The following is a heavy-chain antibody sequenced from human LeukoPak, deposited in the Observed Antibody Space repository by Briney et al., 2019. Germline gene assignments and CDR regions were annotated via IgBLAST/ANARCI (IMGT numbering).Heavy chain of an antibody. V-gene: IGHV3-9*01. D-gene: IGHD5-18*01. CDR1: GFTFDDYA. Sequence: GRSLGLSCAASGFTFDDYAMHWVRQAPGKGLEWVSGISWNSGSIGYADSVKGRFTISRDNAKNSLYLQMNSLRAEDTALYYCAKDSLLDVDTAMTLEYWGQGTLVTVSS. CDR3: AKDSLLDVDTAMTLEY. CDR2: ISWNSGSI. J-gene: IGHJ4*02.